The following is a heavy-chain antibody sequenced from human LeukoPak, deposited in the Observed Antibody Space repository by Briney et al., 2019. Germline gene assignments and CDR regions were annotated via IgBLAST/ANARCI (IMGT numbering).Heavy chain of an antibody. CDR3: AKDQSGAYYYGSGSYYKDRGWFDP. CDR2: IKQDGSEK. J-gene: IGHJ5*02. CDR1: GFTFSSYW. Sequence: GGSLRLSCAASGFTFSSYWMSWVRQAPGKGLEWVANIKQDGSEKYYVDSVKGRFTISRDNAKSSLYLQMNSLRAEDTAVYYCAKDQSGAYYYGSGSYYKDRGWFDPWGQGTLVTVSS. D-gene: IGHD3-10*01. V-gene: IGHV3-7*03.